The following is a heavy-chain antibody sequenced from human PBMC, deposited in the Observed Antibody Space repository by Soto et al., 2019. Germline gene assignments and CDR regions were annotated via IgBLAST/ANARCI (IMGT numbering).Heavy chain of an antibody. J-gene: IGHJ6*02. D-gene: IGHD3-10*01. CDR2: VSGNGGGT. CDR3: AKSLSAGDNYDYCMDV. V-gene: IGHV3-23*01. Sequence: EVQLLESGGGLVQPGGSLRLSCAASGFTFSSYAMSWVRQAPGKGLEWVSPVSGNGGGTFYADSVKGRFTISRDNSKSTVDLQMNSLRVEDRAVYYCAKSLSAGDNYDYCMDVWGQGTTVSVSS. CDR1: GFTFSSYA.